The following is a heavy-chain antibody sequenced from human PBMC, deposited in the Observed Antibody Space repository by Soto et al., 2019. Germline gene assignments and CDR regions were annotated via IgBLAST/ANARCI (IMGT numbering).Heavy chain of an antibody. CDR2: ISYDGSNK. D-gene: IGHD3-22*01. CDR1: GFTFSSYG. Sequence: GGSLRLSCAASGFTFSSYGMHWVRQAPGKGLEWVAVISYDGSNKYYADSVKGRFTISRDNSKNTLYLQMNSLRAEDTAVYYCAKDHPIYDSSRYYLPWYYYGMDVWGQGTKVTVYS. CDR3: AKDHPIYDSSRYYLPWYYYGMDV. J-gene: IGHJ6*02. V-gene: IGHV3-30*18.